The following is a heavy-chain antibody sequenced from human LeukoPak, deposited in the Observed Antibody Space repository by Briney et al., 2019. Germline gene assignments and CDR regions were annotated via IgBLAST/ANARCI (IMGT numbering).Heavy chain of an antibody. CDR1: GFTFSTYA. CDR2: ISGSGDRT. D-gene: IGHD3-10*01. CDR3: ARAGTNYYYMDV. Sequence: GGSLRLSCAAAGFTFSTYAMSWVRQAPGKGLEWVSAISGSGDRTFYADSVKGRLTISRDNSKNTLYLQLNTVRAEDTALYYCARAGTNYYYMDVWGNGTTVTVSS. V-gene: IGHV3-23*01. J-gene: IGHJ6*03.